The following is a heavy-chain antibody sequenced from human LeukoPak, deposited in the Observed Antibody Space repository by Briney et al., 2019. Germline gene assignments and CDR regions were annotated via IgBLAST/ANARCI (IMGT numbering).Heavy chain of an antibody. CDR2: VYYVGSA. CDR3: ASSGDRSAYYSL. D-gene: IGHD3-22*01. CDR1: GASIRSHY. J-gene: IGHJ4*02. V-gene: IGHV4-59*11. Sequence: PSETLSLTCTISGASIRSHYWGWIRQPPGKGLEWIGNVYYVGSATYNPSLKSQVTIPLATSKNQFSLKLSSVTAADTAVYFCASSGDRSAYYSLWGQGTLVIVSS.